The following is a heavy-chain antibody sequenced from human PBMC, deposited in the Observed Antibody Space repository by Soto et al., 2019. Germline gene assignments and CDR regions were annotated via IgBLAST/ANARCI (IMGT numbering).Heavy chain of an antibody. J-gene: IGHJ6*03. D-gene: IGHD2-2*01. V-gene: IGHV1-69*02. CDR3: ARVRRVVRDEAGIVVVPAASDPPHYYYYYMDV. Sequence: ALVKVSCKASGGTFSSYTISWVRQAPGQGLEWMGRIIPILGIANYAQKFQGRVTITADKSTSTAYMELSSLRSEDTAVYYCARVRRVVRDEAGIVVVPAASDPPHYYYYYMDVWGKGTTVTVSS. CDR1: GGTFSSYT. CDR2: IIPILGIA.